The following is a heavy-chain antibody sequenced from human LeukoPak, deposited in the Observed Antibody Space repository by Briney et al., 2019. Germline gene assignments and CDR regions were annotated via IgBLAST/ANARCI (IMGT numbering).Heavy chain of an antibody. V-gene: IGHV3-66*01. Sequence: PGGSLILSCAASGFTVSSNYMSWVRQAPGKGLEWVSVIYSGGSTYYADSVKGRFTISRDNSKNTLYLQMNSLRAEDTAVYYCARSGTDSNTSSGYPPFSYGMDVWGQGTTVTVSS. CDR3: ARSGTDSNTSSGYPPFSYGMDV. CDR1: GFTVSSNY. D-gene: IGHD3-22*01. J-gene: IGHJ6*02. CDR2: IYSGGST.